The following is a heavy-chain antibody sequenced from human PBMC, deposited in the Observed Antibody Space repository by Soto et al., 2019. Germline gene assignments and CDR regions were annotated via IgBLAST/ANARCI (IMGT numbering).Heavy chain of an antibody. CDR1: GYTFTSYG. CDR3: AREVKAATVPYYYYMDV. CDR2: MNPNSGNT. Sequence: GASVKVSCKASGYTFTSYGINWVRQATGQGLEWMGWMNPNSGNTGYAQKFQGRVTMTRNTSISTAYMELSSLRSEDTAVYYCAREVKAATVPYYYYMDVWGKGTTDTVSS. V-gene: IGHV1-8*01. J-gene: IGHJ6*03. D-gene: IGHD6-13*01.